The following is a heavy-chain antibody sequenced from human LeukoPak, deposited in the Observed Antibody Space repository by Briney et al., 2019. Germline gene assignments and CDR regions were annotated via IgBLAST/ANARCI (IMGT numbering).Heavy chain of an antibody. Sequence: GESLKISCKASGYIFNGYWIAWVRQTPGKGLEWMGIIYPDDSDTRYSPSFQGQVTISVDKSITTAYLQWSSLKASDTAMYYCTRHRVGAMGGVYYYYYMDVWGKGTTVSVFS. CDR3: TRHRVGAMGGVYYYYYMDV. D-gene: IGHD1-26*01. V-gene: IGHV5-51*01. CDR1: GYIFNGYW. CDR2: IYPDDSDT. J-gene: IGHJ6*03.